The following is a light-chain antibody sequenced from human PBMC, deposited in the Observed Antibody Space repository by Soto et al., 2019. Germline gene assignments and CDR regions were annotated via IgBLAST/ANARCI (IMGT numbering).Light chain of an antibody. V-gene: IGLV2-14*01. Sequence: QSALSQPASVSGSPGQTITISCTGTSTDVGGYNAVSWYQHHPGKAPKLIIYEVTHRPSGASDRFSAFKSGNTASLTISGLQAEDEADYYCNSFRVSHLYVFGTGTKVT. CDR1: STDVGGYNA. CDR2: EVT. CDR3: NSFRVSHLYV. J-gene: IGLJ1*01.